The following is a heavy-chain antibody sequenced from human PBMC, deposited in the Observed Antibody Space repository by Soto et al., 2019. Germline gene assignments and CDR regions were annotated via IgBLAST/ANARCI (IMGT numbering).Heavy chain of an antibody. V-gene: IGHV3-7*01. J-gene: IGHJ3*02. CDR3: ARWYNWNYGRAFDI. CDR1: GFTFSSYW. D-gene: IGHD1-7*01. CDR2: IKQDGSEK. Sequence: GGSLRLSCAASGFTFSSYWMSWVRQAPGKGLEWVANIKQDGSEKYYVDSVKGRFTISRDNAKNSLYLQMNSLRAEDTAVYYCARWYNWNYGRAFDIWCQGTMVTVSS.